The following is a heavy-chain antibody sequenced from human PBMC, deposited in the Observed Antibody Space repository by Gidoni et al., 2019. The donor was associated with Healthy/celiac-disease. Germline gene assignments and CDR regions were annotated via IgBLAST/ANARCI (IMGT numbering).Heavy chain of an antibody. J-gene: IGHJ4*02. Sequence: EVQLVESGGGLVQPGGSLRLSCAASGFTFSSYDMHWVRQATGKGLEGVSAIGTAGDTYYPGSVKGRFTISRENAKNSLYLQMNSLRAGDTAVYYCARGGRVWMATTKVFFDYWGQGTLVTVSS. CDR1: GFTFSSYD. CDR3: ARGGRVWMATTKVFFDY. D-gene: IGHD1-1*01. V-gene: IGHV3-13*01. CDR2: IGTAGDT.